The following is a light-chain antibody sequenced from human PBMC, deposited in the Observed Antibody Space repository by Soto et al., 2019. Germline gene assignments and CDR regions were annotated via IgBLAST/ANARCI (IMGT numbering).Light chain of an antibody. CDR3: HQYDSWT. Sequence: IVLTQSAGTLSLSPGARATLSCRASQSFNSIYLAWYQQKPGQAPRLLIYGASSRATGIPDRFSGSGSGTDFTLTISRLEPEDFAVYYCHQYDSWTFGQGTKVDIK. CDR2: GAS. J-gene: IGKJ1*01. CDR1: QSFNSIY. V-gene: IGKV3-20*01.